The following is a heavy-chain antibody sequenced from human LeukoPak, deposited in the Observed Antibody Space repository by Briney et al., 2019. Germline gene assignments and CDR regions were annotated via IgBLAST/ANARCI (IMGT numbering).Heavy chain of an antibody. CDR2: IYYSGST. J-gene: IGHJ5*02. D-gene: IGHD3-3*01. V-gene: IGHV4-39*07. CDR3: ARESYDFWSGLGWFDP. Sequence: SETLSLTCTVSGGSISSSSYYWGWIRQPPGKGLEWIGSIYYSGSTYYNPSLKSRVTISINTSKNQFSLKVSSVTAADTAVYYCARESYDFWSGLGWFDPWGQGTLVTVSS. CDR1: GGSISSSSYY.